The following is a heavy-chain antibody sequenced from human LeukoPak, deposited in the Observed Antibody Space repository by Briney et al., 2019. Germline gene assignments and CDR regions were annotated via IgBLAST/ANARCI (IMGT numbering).Heavy chain of an antibody. CDR3: ARETGYYYDTSLDY. D-gene: IGHD3-22*01. J-gene: IGHJ4*02. CDR1: GGSFSGYY. CDR2: INHSGST. Sequence: SETLSLTCAVYGGSFSGYYWSWIRQPPGKGLEWIGEINHSGSTNYNPSLKSRVTISVDTSKNQFSLKLSSVTAADTAVYYCARETGYYYDTSLDYWGQGTLVTVSS. V-gene: IGHV4-34*01.